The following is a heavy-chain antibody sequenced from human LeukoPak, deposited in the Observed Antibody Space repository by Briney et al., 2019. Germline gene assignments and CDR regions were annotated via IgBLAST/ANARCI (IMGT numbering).Heavy chain of an antibody. Sequence: SVKVSCKASGGAFSSYAISWVRQAPGQGLEWMGGIIPIFGTANYAQKFQGRVTITTDESTSTAYMELSSLRSEDTAVYYCARGNSDYGDYPDYYYYYMDVWGKGTTVTVSS. CDR2: IIPIFGTA. V-gene: IGHV1-69*05. CDR3: ARGNSDYGDYPDYYYYYMDV. CDR1: GGAFSSYA. D-gene: IGHD4-17*01. J-gene: IGHJ6*03.